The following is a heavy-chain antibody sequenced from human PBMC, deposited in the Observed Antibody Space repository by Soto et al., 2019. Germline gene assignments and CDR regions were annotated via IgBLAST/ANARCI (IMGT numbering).Heavy chain of an antibody. Sequence: GESLKISCKGSGYSFTSYWIGWVRQMPGKGLEWMGRIDPSDSYTDYSPSFQGHVTISADKSISTAYLQWSSLKASDTAMYYCASSPRGYCSSTSCRELGNYYGMDVWGQGTTVTVSS. CDR3: ASSPRGYCSSTSCRELGNYYGMDV. D-gene: IGHD2-2*01. CDR1: GYSFTSYW. V-gene: IGHV5-10-1*01. CDR2: IDPSDSYT. J-gene: IGHJ6*02.